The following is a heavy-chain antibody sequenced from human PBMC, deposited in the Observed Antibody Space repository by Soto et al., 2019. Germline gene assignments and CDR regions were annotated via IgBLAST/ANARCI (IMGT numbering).Heavy chain of an antibody. CDR2: ISGSGGST. CDR1: GFTFSSYA. V-gene: IGHV3-23*01. CDR3: AKGRLERWYFDF. D-gene: IGHD1-1*01. J-gene: IGHJ2*01. Sequence: EVQLLESGGSLVQPGGSLRLSCAASGFTFSSYAMTWVRQAPGKGLDWVSSISGSGGSTYYADSVKGRFTISRDNSKNTVYLQMNTLRADDTTIYYCAKGRLERWYFDFWGRGTLVTVSS.